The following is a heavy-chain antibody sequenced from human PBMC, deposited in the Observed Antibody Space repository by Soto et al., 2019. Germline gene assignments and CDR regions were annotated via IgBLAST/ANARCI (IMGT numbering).Heavy chain of an antibody. CDR2: ISSSSSYI. Sequence: RLSCAASGFTFSSYSMNWVRQAPGKGLEWVSSISSSSSYIYYADSVKGRFTISRDNAKNSLYLQMNSLRAEDTAVYYCARFPGDSSGYYYSFLGYWGQGTLVTVSS. CDR1: GFTFSSYS. J-gene: IGHJ4*02. V-gene: IGHV3-21*01. D-gene: IGHD3-22*01. CDR3: ARFPGDSSGYYYSFLGY.